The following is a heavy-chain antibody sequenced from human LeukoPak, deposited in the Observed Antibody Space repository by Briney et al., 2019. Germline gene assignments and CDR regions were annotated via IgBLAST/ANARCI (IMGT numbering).Heavy chain of an antibody. J-gene: IGHJ4*02. CDR1: GYTFTSYG. D-gene: IGHD2-8*02. CDR2: ISAYNGNI. V-gene: IGHV1-18*01. CDR3: AREESGGYFDY. Sequence: ASGKVSCKASGYTFTSYGISWVRQAPEQGLEWMGGISAYNGNINYPQKLQGRVTMTRDTSTTTVYMELSSLRSEDTAVYYCAREESGGYFDYWGQGTLVTVSS.